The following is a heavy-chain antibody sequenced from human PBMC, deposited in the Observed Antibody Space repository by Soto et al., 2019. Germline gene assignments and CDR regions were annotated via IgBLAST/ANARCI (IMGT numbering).Heavy chain of an antibody. D-gene: IGHD6-6*01. V-gene: IGHV5-10-1*01. CDR3: ERLGQLALFDQ. J-gene: IGHJ5*02. CDR2: IDPSDSYT. Sequence: PGESLKISCQGSGYSFPSYWISWVRQMPGKGLEWMGRIDPSDSYTNYSPSFEGHVTISIDKSINTAYLQWSSLKASDTAMYYCERLGQLALFDQWGQGTLVTVSS. CDR1: GYSFPSYW.